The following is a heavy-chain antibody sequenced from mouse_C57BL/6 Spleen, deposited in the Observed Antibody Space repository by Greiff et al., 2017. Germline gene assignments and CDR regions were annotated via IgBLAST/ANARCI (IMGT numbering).Heavy chain of an antibody. V-gene: IGHV1-15*01. J-gene: IGHJ1*03. CDR2: IDPETGGP. D-gene: IGHD1-1*01. CDR3: TRHYGSSLDV. CDR1: GYTFTDYE. Sequence: VQLQQSGAELVRPGASVTLSCKASGYTFTDYEMHWVKQTPVHGLEWIGAIDPETGGPAYNQKFKGKDILTADKSSSTAYMELRSLTSEDSAVYYCTRHYGSSLDVWGTGTTVTVSS.